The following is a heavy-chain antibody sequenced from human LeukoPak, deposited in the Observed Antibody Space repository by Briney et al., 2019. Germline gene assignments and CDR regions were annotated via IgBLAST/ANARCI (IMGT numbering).Heavy chain of an antibody. J-gene: IGHJ4*02. CDR2: IRSKTYGGAA. Sequence: GGSLRLSCAASGFTFRDYAMSWVRVAPGKGLQWVGFIRSKTYGGAADYGASVKGRFTIYRDDSQSIAYLLMNRLEIEDTAVYYCTRIGIGIIGRDPVDYWGQGTLVTVSS. CDR1: GFTFRDYA. V-gene: IGHV3-49*04. D-gene: IGHD2-21*01. CDR3: TRIGIGIIGRDPVDY.